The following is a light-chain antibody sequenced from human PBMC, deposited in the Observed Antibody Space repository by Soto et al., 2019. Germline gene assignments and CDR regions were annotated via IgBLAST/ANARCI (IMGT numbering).Light chain of an antibody. CDR3: QQGTDWPPGT. CDR2: DAS. Sequence: EIVLTQSPATLSSFPGDRVTLSCRASQYINTRLAWYQHKPGQAPRLLIYDASNRATGIPDRFRGSGSGTDFTLTISSLEPEDFALYYCQQGTDWPPGTFGQGTKVDIK. J-gene: IGKJ1*01. V-gene: IGKV3-11*01. CDR1: QYINTR.